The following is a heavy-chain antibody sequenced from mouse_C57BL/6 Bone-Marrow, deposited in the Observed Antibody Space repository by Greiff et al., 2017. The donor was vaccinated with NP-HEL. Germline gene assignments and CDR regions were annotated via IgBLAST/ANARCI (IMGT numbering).Heavy chain of an antibody. CDR3: ARWGMVTTPFAY. CDR1: GYAFSSYW. J-gene: IGHJ3*01. V-gene: IGHV1-80*01. Sequence: QVQLQQSGAELVKPGASVKISCKASGYAFSSYWMNWVKQRPGKGLEWIGQIYPGDGDTNYNGTFKGKATLTADHSSSTAYMQLSSLTSEDSAVYCCARWGMVTTPFAYWGQGTLVTVSA. D-gene: IGHD2-2*01. CDR2: IYPGDGDT.